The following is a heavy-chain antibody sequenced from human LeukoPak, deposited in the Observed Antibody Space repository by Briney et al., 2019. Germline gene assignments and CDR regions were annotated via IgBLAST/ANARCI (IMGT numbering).Heavy chain of an antibody. J-gene: IGHJ4*02. Sequence: GGPLRLSCAASGFTFSSYAVSWVRQAPGKGLEWVSTISGSGNNTYYADSVKGRFTISRDNSKSTLYLQMNSLRAEDTAVYYCAKGDSSGYYVLDYWGQGTLVTVSS. CDR3: AKGDSSGYYVLDY. V-gene: IGHV3-23*01. CDR2: ISGSGNNT. CDR1: GFTFSSYA. D-gene: IGHD3-22*01.